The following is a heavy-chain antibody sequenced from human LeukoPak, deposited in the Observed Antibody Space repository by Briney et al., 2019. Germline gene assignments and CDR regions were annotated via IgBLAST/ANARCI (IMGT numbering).Heavy chain of an antibody. D-gene: IGHD6-19*01. V-gene: IGHV1-46*01. Sequence: GASVEVSCKTSGYTLSTYYMHWVRQAPGQGLEWMGILNPSGDQRIYAQKFQDRVTMTWDTSTSTVYMELNSLASDDTAVYYCARGGVVSRGQWLCADYWGQGALVTVSS. J-gene: IGHJ4*02. CDR1: GYTLSTYY. CDR2: LNPSGDQR. CDR3: ARGGVVSRGQWLCADY.